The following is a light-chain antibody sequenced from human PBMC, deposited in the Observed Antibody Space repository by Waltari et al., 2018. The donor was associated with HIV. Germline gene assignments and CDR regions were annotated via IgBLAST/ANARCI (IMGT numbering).Light chain of an antibody. CDR3: SSYGGNSNVV. V-gene: IGLV2-8*01. J-gene: IGLJ2*01. CDR1: SSYVGAYNS. CDR2: EVN. Sequence: QSALTQPPSASGSPGQSVPIPCTGTSSYVGAYNSVPWYQQHPGKAPKLMIFEVNKRSSGVPDRFSGSKSGNTASLTVSGLQAEDEAEYFCSSYGGNSNVVFGGGTKLTVL.